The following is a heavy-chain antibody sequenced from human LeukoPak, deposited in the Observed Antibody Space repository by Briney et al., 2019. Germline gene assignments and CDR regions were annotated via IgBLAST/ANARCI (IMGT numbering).Heavy chain of an antibody. CDR2: INPNSGGT. V-gene: IGHV1-2*02. CDR3: AALGGRYCSSTSCHTAGFDP. Sequence: GASVKVSCKASGYTFTGYYMHWVRQAPGQGLEWMGWINPNSGGTNYAQKFQGRVTMTRDTSISTAYMELSRLRSDDTAVYYCAALGGRYCSSTSCHTAGFDPWGQGTLVTVSS. CDR1: GYTFTGYY. D-gene: IGHD2-2*02. J-gene: IGHJ5*02.